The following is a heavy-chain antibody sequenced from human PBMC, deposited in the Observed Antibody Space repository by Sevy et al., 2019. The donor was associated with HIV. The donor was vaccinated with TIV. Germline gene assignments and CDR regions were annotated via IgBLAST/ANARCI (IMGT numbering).Heavy chain of an antibody. CDR3: ATATEDRGLDAFDI. D-gene: IGHD4-17*01. CDR2: IYYSGST. Sequence: SETLSLTCTVSGGSISSGDYYWSWIRQPPGKGLEWIGYIYYSGSTYYNPSLKSRVTISVDTSKNQFSLKLSSETAAVTAVYYCATATEDRGLDAFDIWGQGTMVTVSS. V-gene: IGHV4-30-4*01. J-gene: IGHJ3*02. CDR1: GGSISSGDYY.